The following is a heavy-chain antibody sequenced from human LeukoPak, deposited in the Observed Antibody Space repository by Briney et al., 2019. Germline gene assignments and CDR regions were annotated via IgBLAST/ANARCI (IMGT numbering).Heavy chain of an antibody. CDR1: GFTFSSYD. CDR3: ARGRVGSRNYDSSGSYQTGMDV. Sequence: GGSLGLSCAASGFTFSSYDMHWVRQATGKGLEWVSTIGTDGDTYYSGSVKGRFTISRENAKNSLYLQVNSLRAGDTAVYYCARGRVGSRNYDSSGSYQTGMDVWGQGTTVTV. CDR2: IGTDGDT. J-gene: IGHJ6*02. V-gene: IGHV3-13*04. D-gene: IGHD3-22*01.